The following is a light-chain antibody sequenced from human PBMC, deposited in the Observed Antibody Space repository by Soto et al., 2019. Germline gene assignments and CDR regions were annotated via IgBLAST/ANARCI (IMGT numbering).Light chain of an antibody. CDR1: GRDIGAYDY. CDR2: GVK. Sequence: QSALTHPASVSGSPGQSITISCTGSGRDIGAYDYVSWYQQHPGKAPKLLIYGVKNRPSGVSYRFSASKSAFTASLTISGLQAEEEAHYYCSSYTTSSFYVFGPGTKVTXL. CDR3: SSYTTSSFYV. J-gene: IGLJ1*01. V-gene: IGLV2-14*01.